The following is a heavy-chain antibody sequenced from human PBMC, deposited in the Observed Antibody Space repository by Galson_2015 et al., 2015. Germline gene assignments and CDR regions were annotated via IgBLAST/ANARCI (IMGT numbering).Heavy chain of an antibody. Sequence: SLRLSCAATGFTISSYWMSWVRQAPGKGLEWVANIKEDGSEKNYVESVKGRFTISRDNAKNSLYPQMSGLRVEDTSMYYCATAVVVSLWGQGTLVTVSS. CDR1: GFTISSYW. D-gene: IGHD2-15*01. CDR3: ATAVVVSL. V-gene: IGHV3-7*01. CDR2: IKEDGSEK. J-gene: IGHJ4*02.